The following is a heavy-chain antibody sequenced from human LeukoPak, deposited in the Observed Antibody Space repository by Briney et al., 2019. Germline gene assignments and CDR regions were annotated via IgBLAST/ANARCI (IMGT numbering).Heavy chain of an antibody. V-gene: IGHV4-34*01. CDR1: GGSFSDFY. CDR3: ATTRGVITLDGYHYYIDV. D-gene: IGHD3-10*01. J-gene: IGHJ6*03. CDR2: INHSGNT. Sequence: SETLSLTCAGYGGSFSDFYCTWIRQPPGKGLEWIGEINHSGNTKYNPSLKSRVTILLDTSKNQFSLKVRSVTAADTAVYYCATTRGVITLDGYHYYIDVCGKGTTVTVSS.